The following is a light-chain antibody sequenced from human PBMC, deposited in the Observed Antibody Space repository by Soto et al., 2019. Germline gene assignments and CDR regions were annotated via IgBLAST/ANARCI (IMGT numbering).Light chain of an antibody. J-gene: IGKJ1*01. CDR1: QSLANSNGYTY. Sequence: DVVMTQSPRSLPVTLGQPASISCRSSQSLANSNGYTYVNWFQQRPGQSPRRLIYLVSNRDSGVPDRFSGSGSGTDFTLKISRVEAEDVGVYYCMHDTHWTSWTFGQGTKVEIK. V-gene: IGKV2-30*01. CDR2: LVS. CDR3: MHDTHWTSWT.